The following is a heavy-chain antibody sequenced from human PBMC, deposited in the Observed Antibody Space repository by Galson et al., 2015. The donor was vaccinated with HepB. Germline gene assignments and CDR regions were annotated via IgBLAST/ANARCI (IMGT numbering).Heavy chain of an antibody. CDR3: TRVSHSSSWYSRVVGYFDY. CDR2: IRSKAYGGTT. D-gene: IGHD6-13*01. V-gene: IGHV3-49*03. J-gene: IGHJ4*02. Sequence: SLRLSCAASGFTFGDYAMSWFRQAPGKGLEWVGFIRSKAYGGTTEYAASVKGRLTISRDDSKSIAYLQMNSLKTEDTAVYYCTRVSHSSSWYSRVVGYFDYWGQGTLVTVSS. CDR1: GFTFGDYA.